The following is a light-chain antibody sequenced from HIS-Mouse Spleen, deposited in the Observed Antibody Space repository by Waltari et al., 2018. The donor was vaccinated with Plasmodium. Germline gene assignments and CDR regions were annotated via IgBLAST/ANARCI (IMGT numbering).Light chain of an antibody. Sequence: EIVMTQSPATLSVSPGERATLSCRASQSVSSNLAWYQQKPGQAPRLLIYGASTRATGITARFSGSGSGTEFTLTISSLQSEDLAVYYCQQYNNWSFTVGPGTKVDIK. CDR1: QSVSSN. CDR3: QQYNNWSFT. CDR2: GAS. J-gene: IGKJ3*01. V-gene: IGKV3-15*01.